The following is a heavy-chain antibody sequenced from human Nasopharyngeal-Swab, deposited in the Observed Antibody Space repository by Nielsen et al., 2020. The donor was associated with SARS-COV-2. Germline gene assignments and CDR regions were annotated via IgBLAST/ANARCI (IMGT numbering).Heavy chain of an antibody. CDR1: GGSISSYY. V-gene: IGHV4-59*08. Sequence: SETLSLTCTVSGGSISSYYWSWIRQPPGKGLEWIGYIYYRGSTNYNPSLKSRVTISVDTSKNQFSLKLSSVTAADTAVYYCARLRYSSSWYRTQLYYFDYWGQGTLVTVSS. D-gene: IGHD6-13*01. CDR3: ARLRYSSSWYRTQLYYFDY. CDR2: IYYRGST. J-gene: IGHJ4*02.